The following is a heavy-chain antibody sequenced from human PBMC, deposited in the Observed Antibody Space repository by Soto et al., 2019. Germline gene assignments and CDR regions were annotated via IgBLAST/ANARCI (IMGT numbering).Heavy chain of an antibody. D-gene: IGHD6-13*01. Sequence: GGSLRLSCAASGFTFSSYGMHWVRQAPGKGLEWVAVIWYDGSNKYYADSVKGRFTISRDNSKNTLYLQMNSLRAEDTAVYYCARERAAAGTRWFDPWGQGTLVTVSS. CDR3: ARERAAAGTRWFDP. V-gene: IGHV3-33*01. CDR1: GFTFSSYG. J-gene: IGHJ5*02. CDR2: IWYDGSNK.